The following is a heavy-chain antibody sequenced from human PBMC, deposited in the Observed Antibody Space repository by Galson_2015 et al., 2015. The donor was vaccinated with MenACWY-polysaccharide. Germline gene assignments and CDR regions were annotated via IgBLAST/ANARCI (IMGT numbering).Heavy chain of an antibody. CDR1: GYTFTGYY. CDR2: INPNSGGT. J-gene: IGHJ3*02. Sequence: SVKVSCKASGYTFTGYYMHWVRQAPGQGLEWMGRINPNSGGTNYAQKFQGRVTMTRDTSISTAYMELSRLRSDDTAVYYCARVRWGGTESFTDLGAFDIWGQGTMVTVSS. V-gene: IGHV1-2*06. CDR3: ARVRWGGTESFTDLGAFDI. D-gene: IGHD1-14*01.